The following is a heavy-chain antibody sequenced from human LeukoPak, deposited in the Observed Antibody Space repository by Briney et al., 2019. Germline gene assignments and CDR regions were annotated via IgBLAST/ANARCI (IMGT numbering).Heavy chain of an antibody. CDR3: ARAVKGFGELLPFDY. D-gene: IGHD3-10*01. V-gene: IGHV3-21*01. CDR1: GFTFSSYS. Sequence: PGGSLRLSCAASGFTFSSYSMNWVRQAPGKGLEWVSSISSSSYIYYADSVKGRFTISRDNAKNSLYLQMNSLRAEDTAVYYCARAVKGFGELLPFDYWGQGTLVTVSS. J-gene: IGHJ4*02. CDR2: ISSSSYI.